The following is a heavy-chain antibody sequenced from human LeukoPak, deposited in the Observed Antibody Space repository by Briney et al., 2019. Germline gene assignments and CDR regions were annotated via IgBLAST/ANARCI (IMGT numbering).Heavy chain of an antibody. CDR2: IYYSGST. D-gene: IGHD2-2*01. V-gene: IGHV4-39*07. J-gene: IGHJ5*02. CDR1: GGSISSSSYY. Sequence: SETLSLTCTVSGGSISSSSYYWGWIRQPPGKGLEWIGSIYYSGSTYYNPSLKSRVTMSVDTSKNQFSLKLSSVTAADTAVYYCARSYCSSTSCNPYNWFDPWGQGTLVTVSS. CDR3: ARSYCSSTSCNPYNWFDP.